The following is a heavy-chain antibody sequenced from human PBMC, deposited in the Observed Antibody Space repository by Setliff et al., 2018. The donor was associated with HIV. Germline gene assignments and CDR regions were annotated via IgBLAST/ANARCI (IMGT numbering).Heavy chain of an antibody. D-gene: IGHD3-10*02. CDR3: ARVQYHYVNNGDSYYFTH. CDR1: GASITSHY. Sequence: SETLSLTCTVSGASITSHYWSWVRQSPGKGLEWIGEIYHTGSTNYSPSLKSRVTISVDKSKNQFSLRLNSVTAADTAVYYCARVQYHYVNNGDSYYFTHWGHGTLVTVSS. V-gene: IGHV4-4*02. J-gene: IGHJ4*01. CDR2: IYHTGST.